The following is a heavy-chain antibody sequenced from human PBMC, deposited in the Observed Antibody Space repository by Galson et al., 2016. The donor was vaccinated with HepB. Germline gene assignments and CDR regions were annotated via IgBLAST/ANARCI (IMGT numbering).Heavy chain of an antibody. CDR3: ARGVYGNWFDP. D-gene: IGHD5/OR15-5a*01. V-gene: IGHV4-4*02. J-gene: IGHJ5*02. CDR2: ITPSGGT. Sequence: ETLSLTCAVSGDSISSTYWRSWVRQPPGKGLEWIGEITPSGGTNYNPSLGSRVTLSVDMSKNQFSLKLSSVTAADTAVYYCARGVYGNWFDPWGQGTLVTVSS. CDR1: GDSISSTYW.